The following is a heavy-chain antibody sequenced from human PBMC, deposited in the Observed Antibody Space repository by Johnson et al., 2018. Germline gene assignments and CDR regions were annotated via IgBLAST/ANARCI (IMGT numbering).Heavy chain of an antibody. Sequence: VQLVQSGGGLVQPGGSLRLSCAASGFSFSSYAMSWVRQAPGKGLEWVSAISGSGGSTYYADSVKGRFTISRDNSKNTLYLQMNSLRAEDTAVYYREKGHQYYYDSSGPYYFDYWGQGTLVTVSS. V-gene: IGHV3-23*04. D-gene: IGHD3-22*01. CDR2: ISGSGGST. J-gene: IGHJ4*02. CDR3: EKGHQYYYDSSGPYYFDY. CDR1: GFSFSSYA.